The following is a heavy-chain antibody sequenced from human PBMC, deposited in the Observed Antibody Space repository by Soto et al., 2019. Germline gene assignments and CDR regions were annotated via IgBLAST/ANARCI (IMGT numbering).Heavy chain of an antibody. CDR3: ARLYSSSWYVNWFDP. CDR1: GYTFTSYG. J-gene: IGHJ5*02. D-gene: IGHD6-13*01. CDR2: ISAYNGNT. Sequence: ASVKVSCKASGYTFTSYGISLVRQAPGQGLEWMGWISAYNGNTNYAQKLQGRVTMTTDTSTSTAYMELRSLRSDDTAVYYCARLYSSSWYVNWFDPWGQGTLVTVSS. V-gene: IGHV1-18*01.